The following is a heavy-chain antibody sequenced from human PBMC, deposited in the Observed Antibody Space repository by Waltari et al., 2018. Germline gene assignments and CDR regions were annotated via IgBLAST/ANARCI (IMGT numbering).Heavy chain of an antibody. D-gene: IGHD4-4*01. V-gene: IGHV1-46*01. Sequence: QVQLVQSGAEVKKPGASVKVSCKASGYTFTSYYMHWVRQAPGQGLEWRGIINPSGGSTSDEKKVQGRVTMTRDTSTSTVYMELSSLRSEDTAVYYCASLYSNYGGRAFDIWGQGTMVTVSS. CDR1: GYTFTSYY. CDR3: ASLYSNYGGRAFDI. CDR2: INPSGGST. J-gene: IGHJ3*02.